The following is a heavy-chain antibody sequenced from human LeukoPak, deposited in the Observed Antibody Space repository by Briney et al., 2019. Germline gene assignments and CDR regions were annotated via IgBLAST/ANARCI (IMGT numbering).Heavy chain of an antibody. V-gene: IGHV4-39*07. J-gene: IGHJ3*02. Sequence: PSETLSLTCTVSGDSISSRNYYWAWIRQSPGKGLEWLGIIYHSGSTYYNPSLESRATISVDTTKNQFSLKLTSVTAADTAVYYCARDQTTTYYYQSSGYHDGFDIWGQGTMVTVSS. D-gene: IGHD3-22*01. CDR2: IYHSGST. CDR1: GDSISSRNYY. CDR3: ARDQTTTYYYQSSGYHDGFDI.